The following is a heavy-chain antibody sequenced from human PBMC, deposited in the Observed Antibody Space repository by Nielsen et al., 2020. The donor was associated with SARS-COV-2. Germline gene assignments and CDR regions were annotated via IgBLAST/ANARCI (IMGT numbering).Heavy chain of an antibody. CDR3: ARTGKLDY. D-gene: IGHD1-1*01. CDR1: GFTFDDYA. CDR2: INWNSGSI. J-gene: IGHJ4*02. Sequence: GGSLRLSCAASGFTFDDYAMHWVRQAPGKGLEWVSGINWNSGSIGYADSVKGRFIISRDNAKNSLFLQMSSLRDEDTAVYYCARTGKLDYWGQGTLVTVSP. V-gene: IGHV3-9*01.